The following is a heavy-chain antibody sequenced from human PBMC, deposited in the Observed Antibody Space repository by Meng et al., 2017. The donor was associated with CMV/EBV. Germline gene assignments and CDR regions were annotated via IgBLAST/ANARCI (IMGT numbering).Heavy chain of an antibody. CDR3: ARDNRRGGVDY. J-gene: IGHJ4*02. V-gene: IGHV4-30-4*08. CDR2: IYYSGST. Sequence: QGQLQESGPGLVKPSQTLSLTCTVSDGSISSGDYYWSWIRQPPGKGLEWIGYIYYSGSTYYNPSLKSRVTISVDTSKNQFSLKLNSVTAADTAVYYCARDNRRGGVDYWGQGTLVTVSS. D-gene: IGHD3-3*01. CDR1: DGSISSGDYY.